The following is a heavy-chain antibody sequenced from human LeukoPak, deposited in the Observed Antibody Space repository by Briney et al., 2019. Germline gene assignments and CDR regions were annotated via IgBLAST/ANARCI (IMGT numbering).Heavy chain of an antibody. CDR2: IYTSGST. CDR1: GGSINSGDYY. CDR3: ARVPGGALNWFDP. J-gene: IGHJ5*02. V-gene: IGHV4-61*02. D-gene: IGHD1-1*01. Sequence: PSQTLSLTCTVSGGSINSGDYYWSWIRQPAGKGLEWIGRIYTSGSTYYNPSLKSRVTISVYTSKNQFSLKLRSVTAADTSVYYCARVPGGALNWFDPWGQGTLVTVSS.